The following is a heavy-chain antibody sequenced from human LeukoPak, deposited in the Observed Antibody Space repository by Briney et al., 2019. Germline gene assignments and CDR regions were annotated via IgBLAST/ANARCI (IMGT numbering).Heavy chain of an antibody. CDR3: ARKLVYYDSSGYSHDALDI. V-gene: IGHV4-39*01. Sequence: SETLSLTCTVSGGSISSSSYYWGWIRQPPGKGLEWIGSIYYSGSTYYNPSLKSRVTISVDTSKNQFSLKLSSVTAADTAVYYCARKLVYYDSSGYSHDALDIWGQGTMVTVSS. J-gene: IGHJ3*02. CDR1: GGSISSSSYY. D-gene: IGHD3-22*01. CDR2: IYYSGST.